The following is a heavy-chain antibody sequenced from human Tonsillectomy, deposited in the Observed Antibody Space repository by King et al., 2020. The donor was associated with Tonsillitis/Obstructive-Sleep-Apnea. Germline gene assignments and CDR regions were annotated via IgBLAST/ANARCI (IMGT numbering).Heavy chain of an antibody. D-gene: IGHD3-22*01. Sequence: VQLVESGGGLVQPRGSLRLSCAASGFTFSSYDMHWVRQATGKGLEWVSAIGTAGDTYYPGSVKGRFTISRENAKNSLYLQMNSLRAGDTAVYYCARGRDSSGYYYDAFDIWGQGTMVTVSS. V-gene: IGHV3-13*01. CDR3: ARGRDSSGYYYDAFDI. CDR1: GFTFSSYD. CDR2: IGTAGDT. J-gene: IGHJ3*02.